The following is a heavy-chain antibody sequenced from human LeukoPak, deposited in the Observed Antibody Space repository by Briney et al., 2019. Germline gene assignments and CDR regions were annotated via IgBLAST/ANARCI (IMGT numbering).Heavy chain of an antibody. CDR1: GGSFSGYY. CDR3: ARGGVESSYSCDY. CDR2: INHSGST. D-gene: IGHD1-26*01. J-gene: IGHJ4*02. Sequence: SETLSLTCAVYGGSFSGYYWSWIRQPPGKGLEWIGEINHSGSTNYNPSLKSRVTISVDTSKNQFSLKLSSVTAADTAVYYCARGGVESSYSCDYWGQGTLVTVSS. V-gene: IGHV4-34*01.